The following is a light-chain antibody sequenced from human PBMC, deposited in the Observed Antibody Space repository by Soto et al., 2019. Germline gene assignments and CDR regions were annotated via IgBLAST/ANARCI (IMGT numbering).Light chain of an antibody. Sequence: EIEWTQSPGTLSVSPGERSTLSWRARQSVSSSYLAWYQQKPGQAPRLLIYGASSRATGIPDRFSGSGSGTAFTLTISRLEPEDFAVYYCQQYGSSPLWTFGQGTKVDIK. CDR1: QSVSSSY. CDR2: GAS. CDR3: QQYGSSPLWT. J-gene: IGKJ1*01. V-gene: IGKV3-20*01.